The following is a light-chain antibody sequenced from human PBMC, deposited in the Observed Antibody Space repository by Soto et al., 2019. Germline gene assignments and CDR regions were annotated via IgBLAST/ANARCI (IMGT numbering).Light chain of an antibody. CDR2: EVN. CDR1: SSDVGGYNY. CDR3: AVWDDRLNGRV. Sequence: QAVVTQPASVSGSLGQSITISCTGTSSDVGGYNYVSWYQQHPGKVPKLMIYEVNNRPSGVSNRFSGSKSANTASLTISGLQADDEADYYCAVWDDRLNGRVFGGGTKLTGL. V-gene: IGLV2-14*01. J-gene: IGLJ3*02.